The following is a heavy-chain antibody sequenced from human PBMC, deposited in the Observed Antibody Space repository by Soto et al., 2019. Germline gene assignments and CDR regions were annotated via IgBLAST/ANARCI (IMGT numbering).Heavy chain of an antibody. CDR3: ARGDYYNYYMGV. J-gene: IGHJ6*03. Sequence: QVQLQESGPGLVEPSETLSLTCTVSGGSINSNYWSWIRQPPGKGLEWIGYIHNSGTTNFNPSLKGRVTISVDTSKDQFSLKLTSVTAADTAVYYCARGDYYNYYMGVWGKGTTVTVSS. CDR1: GGSINSNY. CDR2: IHNSGTT. V-gene: IGHV4-59*08.